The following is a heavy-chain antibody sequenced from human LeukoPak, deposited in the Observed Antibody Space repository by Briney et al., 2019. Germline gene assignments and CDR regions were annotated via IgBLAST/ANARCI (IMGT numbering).Heavy chain of an antibody. Sequence: PSETLSLTCAVYGGSFSGYYWSWIRQPPGKGLEWIGEINHSGSTSYNPSLKSRVTISVDTSKNQFSLKLSSLTAVDTAVYYCARSYCGSYYFDYWGQGTLVTVSS. V-gene: IGHV4-34*01. D-gene: IGHD1-26*01. CDR2: INHSGST. CDR3: ARSYCGSYYFDY. J-gene: IGHJ4*02. CDR1: GGSFSGYY.